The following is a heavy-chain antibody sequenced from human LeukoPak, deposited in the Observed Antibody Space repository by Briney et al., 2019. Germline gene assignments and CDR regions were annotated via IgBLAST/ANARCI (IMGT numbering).Heavy chain of an antibody. CDR2: IYYSGST. CDR1: GGSISSGDYY. V-gene: IGHV4-61*08. CDR3: ARVLRDRFYPDY. J-gene: IGHJ4*02. Sequence: SQTLSLTCTVSGGSISSGDYYWSWIRQPPGKGLEWIGYIYYSGSTNYSPSLKSRVTISVDTSKNQFSLKLSSVTAADTAVYYCARVLRDRFYPDYWGQGTLVTVSS. D-gene: IGHD3-10*01.